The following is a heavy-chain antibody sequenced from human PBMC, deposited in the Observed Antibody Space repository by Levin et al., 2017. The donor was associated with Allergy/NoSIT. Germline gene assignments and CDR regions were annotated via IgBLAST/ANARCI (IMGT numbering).Heavy chain of an antibody. Sequence: SCTTSGFTVARNHLTWVRQAPGKGLEWVSVLFSGGDTYYSDSVKGRFSVSRDNSRNTVYLQMSSLRAEDTAVYYCARAGATTEYFRYYYMDVWGEGTTVVVSS. CDR3: ARAGATTEYFRYYYMDV. V-gene: IGHV3-53*01. CDR1: GFTVARNH. J-gene: IGHJ6*03. D-gene: IGHD1/OR15-1a*01. CDR2: LFSGGDT.